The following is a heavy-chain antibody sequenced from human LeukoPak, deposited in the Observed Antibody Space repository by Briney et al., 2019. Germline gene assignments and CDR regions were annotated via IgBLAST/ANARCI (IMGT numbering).Heavy chain of an antibody. D-gene: IGHD6-25*01. J-gene: IGHJ4*02. CDR3: AREVAAAGQYYFDY. V-gene: IGHV1-69*04. CDR1: GGTFSSYA. Sequence: SVKVSCKASGGTFSSYAISWVRQAPGQGLEWMGRIIPILGIANYAQKFQGRVTITADKSTSTAYMELSSLRSEDTAVYYCAREVAAAGQYYFDYWGQGTLVTVPS. CDR2: IIPILGIA.